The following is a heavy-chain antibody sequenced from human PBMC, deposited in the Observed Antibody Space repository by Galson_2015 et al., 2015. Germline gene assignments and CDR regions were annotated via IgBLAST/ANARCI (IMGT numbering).Heavy chain of an antibody. D-gene: IGHD6-19*01. V-gene: IGHV3-30-3*01. CDR3: ARDIGAAGAVAGLDY. Sequence: SLRLSCAASGFTFSSYAMHWVRQAPGKGLEWVAVISYDGSNKYYADSVKGRFTISRDNAKNSLFLQMNSLRAEDTAVYYCARDIGAAGAVAGLDYWGQGILVTVSS. CDR1: GFTFSSYA. CDR2: ISYDGSNK. J-gene: IGHJ4*02.